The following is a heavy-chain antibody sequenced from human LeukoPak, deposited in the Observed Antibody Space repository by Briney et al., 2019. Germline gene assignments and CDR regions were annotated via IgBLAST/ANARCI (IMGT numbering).Heavy chain of an antibody. CDR3: AREGSSWYSNWFDP. Sequence: GKSLRLSCAASGFTFSSYGMHWVRQAPGKGLEWVAVIWYDGSNKYYADSVKGRFTISRDNSKNTLYLQMNSLRAEDTAVYYCAREGSSWYSNWFDPWGQGTLVTVSS. V-gene: IGHV3-33*08. D-gene: IGHD6-13*01. J-gene: IGHJ5*02. CDR1: GFTFSSYG. CDR2: IWYDGSNK.